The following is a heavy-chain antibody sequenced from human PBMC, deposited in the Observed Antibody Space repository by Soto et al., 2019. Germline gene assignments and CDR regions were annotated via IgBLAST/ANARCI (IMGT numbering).Heavy chain of an antibody. CDR1: GGSFSGYY. J-gene: IGHJ4*02. Sequence: QVQLQQWGAGLLKPSETLSLTCAVYGGSFSGYYWSWIRQPPGKGLEWIGEINHSGSTNYNPSLKSRVTISVDTSKNQFSLKLSSVTAADTAVYYCARGQRGRLRYFDWLPDYWGQGTLVTVSS. CDR3: ARGQRGRLRYFDWLPDY. CDR2: INHSGST. D-gene: IGHD3-9*01. V-gene: IGHV4-34*01.